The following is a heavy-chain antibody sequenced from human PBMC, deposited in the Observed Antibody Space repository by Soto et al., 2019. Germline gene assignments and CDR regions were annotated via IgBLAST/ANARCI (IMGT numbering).Heavy chain of an antibody. J-gene: IGHJ5*02. CDR3: ARAKYYYGSGSYHNLFDP. CDR2: IYYSGST. CDR1: GGSISSYY. V-gene: IGHV4-59*01. D-gene: IGHD3-10*01. Sequence: SETLSLTCTVSGGSISSYYWSWIRQPPGKGLEWIGYIYYSGSTNYNPSLKSRVTISVDTSKNQFSLKLSSVTAADTAVYYCARAKYYYGSGSYHNLFDPWGQGSLVIVSS.